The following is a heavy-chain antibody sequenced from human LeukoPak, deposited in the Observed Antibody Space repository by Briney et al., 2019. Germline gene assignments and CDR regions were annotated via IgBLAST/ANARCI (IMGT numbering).Heavy chain of an antibody. J-gene: IGHJ6*02. CDR2: IYYSGST. D-gene: IGHD3-3*01. CDR3: ARVPTVFDYYYGMDV. Sequence: SETLSLTCTVSGGSISSSSYYWGWIRQPPGKGLEWIGSIYYSGSTYYNPSLKSRVTISVDTSKNQFSLKLSSVTAADTAVYYCARVPTVFDYYYGMDVWGQGTTVTVSS. CDR1: GGSISSSSYY. V-gene: IGHV4-39*07.